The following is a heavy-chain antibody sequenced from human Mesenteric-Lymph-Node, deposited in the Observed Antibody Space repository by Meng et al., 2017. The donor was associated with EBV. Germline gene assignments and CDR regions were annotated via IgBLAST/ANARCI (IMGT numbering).Heavy chain of an antibody. CDR3: ALIIVGAIHFDY. Sequence: QAQLQRLGRGLGRPSETPSLICTVAAGSVSSGSYYWSWIRRPPGKGLEWFGYIYYSGSNNYNPSLKSRVTISADTSKSQFSLKLSSVTAADTAVYYCALIIVGAIHFDYWGQGTLVTVSS. D-gene: IGHD1-26*01. CDR1: AGSVSSGSYY. J-gene: IGHJ4*02. V-gene: IGHV4-61*01. CDR2: IYYSGSN.